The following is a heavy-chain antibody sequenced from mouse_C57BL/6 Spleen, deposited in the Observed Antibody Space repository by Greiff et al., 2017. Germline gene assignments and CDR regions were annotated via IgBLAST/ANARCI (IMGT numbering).Heavy chain of an antibody. J-gene: IGHJ2*01. CDR3: ARGYYGSSPDY. CDR1: GYAFSSSW. CDR2: IYPGDGDT. V-gene: IGHV1-82*01. D-gene: IGHD1-1*01. Sequence: VQLQQSGPELVKPGASVKISCKASGYAFSSSWMNWVKQRPGKGLEWIGRIYPGDGDTNYNGKFKGKATLTADKSSSTAYMQLSSLTSEDSAVYFWARGYYGSSPDYWGQGTTLTVAS.